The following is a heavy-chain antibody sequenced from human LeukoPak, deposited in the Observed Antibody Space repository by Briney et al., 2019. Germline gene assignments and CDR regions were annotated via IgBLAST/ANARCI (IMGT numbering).Heavy chain of an antibody. J-gene: IGHJ4*02. D-gene: IGHD3-10*01. CDR1: GGSISSYY. Sequence: SETLSLTCTVSGGSISSYYWSWIRQPPGKGLEWIGYIYYSGSTNYNPSLKSRVTISVDTSKNQFSLKLSSVTAADTAMYYCARDAGHYLWYFDYWGQGTLVTVSS. V-gene: IGHV4-59*01. CDR2: IYYSGST. CDR3: ARDAGHYLWYFDY.